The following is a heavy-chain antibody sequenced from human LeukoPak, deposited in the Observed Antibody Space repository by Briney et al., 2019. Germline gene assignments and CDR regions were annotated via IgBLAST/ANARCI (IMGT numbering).Heavy chain of an antibody. D-gene: IGHD3-22*01. CDR1: GFTFRSYG. V-gene: IGHV3-64*01. Sequence: GGSLRLSCAASGFTFRSYGMHWVRQAPGKGLEYVSAISSNGGRTYYANSVKGRFTISRDNSRNTLYLQMGSLRAEDMAVYYCATYYYDSGGFHFHHWGQGTLLPLYS. J-gene: IGHJ1*01. CDR3: ATYYYDSGGFHFHH. CDR2: ISSNGGRT.